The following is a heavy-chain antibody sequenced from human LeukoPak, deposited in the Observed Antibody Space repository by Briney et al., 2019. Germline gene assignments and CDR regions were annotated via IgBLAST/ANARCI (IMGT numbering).Heavy chain of an antibody. CDR2: IDYSGGR. CDR3: ARDHPVADWAADI. CDR1: GGSISSYS. V-gene: IGHV4-59*01. D-gene: IGHD3-9*01. J-gene: IGHJ3*02. Sequence: SETLSLTCSVSGGSISSYSWTWIRQPPGKGLEWIGFIDYSGGRNFNPSLKGRVTISADPSKNQFSLNLTSVTAADTAVYFCARDHPVADWAADIWGRGTMVTVSS.